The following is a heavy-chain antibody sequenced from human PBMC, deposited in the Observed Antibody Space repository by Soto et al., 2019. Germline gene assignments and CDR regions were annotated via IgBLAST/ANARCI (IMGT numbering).Heavy chain of an antibody. CDR3: ARDTYCTNGVCYFDY. CDR2: ISSSSSYI. Sequence: GGSLRLSCAASGFTFSSYSMSWVRQAPGKGLEWVSSISSSSSYIYYADSVKGRFTISRDNAKNSLYLQMNSLRAEDKAVYFCARDTYCTNGVCYFDYWGQGTLVTVSS. V-gene: IGHV3-21*01. CDR1: GFTFSSYS. J-gene: IGHJ4*02. D-gene: IGHD2-8*01.